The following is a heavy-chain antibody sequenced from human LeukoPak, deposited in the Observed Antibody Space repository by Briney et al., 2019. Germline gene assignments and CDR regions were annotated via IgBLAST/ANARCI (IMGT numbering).Heavy chain of an antibody. CDR1: GFTFSSYD. V-gene: IGHV3-13*01. D-gene: IGHD6-19*01. Sequence: PGGSLRLSCAASGFTFSSYDMHWVRQATGKGLEWVSAIGTAGDTYYPGSVKGRFTISRENAKNSLYLQMNSLRAGDTAVYYCARGKFSSGWYIEYWGQGTLVTVSS. J-gene: IGHJ4*02. CDR3: ARGKFSSGWYIEY. CDR2: IGTAGDT.